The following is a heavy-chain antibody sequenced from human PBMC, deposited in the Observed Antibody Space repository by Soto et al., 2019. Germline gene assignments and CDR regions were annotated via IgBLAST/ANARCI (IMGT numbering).Heavy chain of an antibody. CDR1: GYTFTGYY. J-gene: IGHJ6*02. V-gene: IGHV1-2*04. Sequence: ASVKVSCKASGYTFTGYYMHWVRQAPGQGLEWMGWINPNSGGTNYAQKFQGWVTMTRDTSISTAYMELSRLRSDDTAVYYCAREGDSSSWYVRNYYYGMDVWGQGSTVTVSS. CDR2: INPNSGGT. CDR3: AREGDSSSWYVRNYYYGMDV. D-gene: IGHD6-13*01.